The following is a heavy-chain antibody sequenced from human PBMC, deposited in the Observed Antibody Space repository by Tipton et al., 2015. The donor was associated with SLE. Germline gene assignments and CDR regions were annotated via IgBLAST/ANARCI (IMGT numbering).Heavy chain of an antibody. CDR3: ARISVDTTMAQRVDYGMDV. CDR1: GVSISRYY. J-gene: IGHJ6*02. D-gene: IGHD5-18*01. V-gene: IGHV4-59*01. Sequence: TLSLTCTVSGVSISRYYWSWIRQSPGKGLEWIGSIFYTGSTTYNPSLKSRLTMSVDTPKNQFSLKLTSVTAADTAVYYCARISVDTTMAQRVDYGMDVWGQGTTVTVSS. CDR2: IFYTGST.